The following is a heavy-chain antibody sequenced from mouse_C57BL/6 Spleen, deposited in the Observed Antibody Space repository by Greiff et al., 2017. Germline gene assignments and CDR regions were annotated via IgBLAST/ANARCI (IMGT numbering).Heavy chain of an antibody. D-gene: IGHD2-13*01. CDR2: ILPGSGST. CDR3: ARLGNGDYVSYYAMDY. J-gene: IGHJ4*01. Sequence: QVQLQQSGAELMKPGASVKLSCKATGYTFTGYWIEWVKQRPGHGLEWIGEILPGSGSTNYNEKFKGKATFTADTSSNTAYMQLSSLTTEDSAIYYCARLGNGDYVSYYAMDYWGQGTSVTVSS. CDR1: GYTFTGYW. V-gene: IGHV1-9*01.